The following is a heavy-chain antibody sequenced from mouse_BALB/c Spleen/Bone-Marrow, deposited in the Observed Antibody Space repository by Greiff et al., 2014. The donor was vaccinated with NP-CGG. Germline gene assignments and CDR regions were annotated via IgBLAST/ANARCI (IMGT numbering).Heavy chain of an antibody. CDR1: GFTLSSYG. CDR3: ARGNYGNYVDYFDY. CDR2: INSNGGST. D-gene: IGHD2-1*01. Sequence: VQLKESGGGLVQPGGSLKLSCAASGFTLSSYGMSWVRQTPDKRLELVASINSNGGSTYYPDSVKGRFTISRDNAKNTLSLQMSSLKSEDTAMYYCARGNYGNYVDYFDYWGQGTTLTVSS. J-gene: IGHJ2*01. V-gene: IGHV5-6-3*01.